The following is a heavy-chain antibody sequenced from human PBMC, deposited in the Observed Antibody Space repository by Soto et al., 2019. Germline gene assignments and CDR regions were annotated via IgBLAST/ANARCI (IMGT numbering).Heavy chain of an antibody. V-gene: IGHV4-34*01. CDR1: VGSFNGYS. Sequence: SETLSLTCNVSVGSFNGYSWSWFRQTSGKGLEWIGDISYRGSTSYSPSLKSRLMISLDTSNNQFSLKVASVTAADTAVYYCARALLGFSYGYGGYFDPWGPGTLVTVSS. J-gene: IGHJ4*02. CDR3: ARALLGFSYGYGGYFDP. D-gene: IGHD3-16*01. CDR2: ISYRGST.